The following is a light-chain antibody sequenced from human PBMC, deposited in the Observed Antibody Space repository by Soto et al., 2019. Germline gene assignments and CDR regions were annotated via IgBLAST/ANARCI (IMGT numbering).Light chain of an antibody. CDR2: AAY. V-gene: IGKV1-39*01. Sequence: IQMTQSPSSLSASVGDRVTITCRASQGIGTYLNWYQQRPGKAPKLLIYAAYNLQSGVPSRFSGSGSGTDFTLTINGLQDEDFATYSCQQSYDTPRTFGPGTKVDIK. CDR3: QQSYDTPRT. CDR1: QGIGTY. J-gene: IGKJ1*01.